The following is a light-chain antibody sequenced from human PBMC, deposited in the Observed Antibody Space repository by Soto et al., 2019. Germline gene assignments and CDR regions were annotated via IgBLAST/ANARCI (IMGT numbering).Light chain of an antibody. Sequence: DIQLTQSPSFLSASVGDRVTITCRASQGISSYLAWYQQKPGKAPKLLIYAASTLQSGVPSRFSGSGSGTEFTLTNNSLQPEHFATYYCQQLGTFGGGTKVEIK. V-gene: IGKV1-9*01. CDR3: QQLGT. J-gene: IGKJ4*01. CDR2: AAS. CDR1: QGISSY.